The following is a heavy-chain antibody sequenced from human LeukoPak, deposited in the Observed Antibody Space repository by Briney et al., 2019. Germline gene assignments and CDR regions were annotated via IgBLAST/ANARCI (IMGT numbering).Heavy chain of an antibody. CDR3: ARTNFYGEND. D-gene: IGHD4-17*01. CDR2: ISYDGSNK. CDR1: GFTFSSHA. J-gene: IGHJ4*02. Sequence: GGSLRLSCAASGFTFSSHAMHWVRQAPGKGLEWVAVISYDGSNKYYADSVKGRFTISRDNSKNTLYLRMNSLRAEDTAVYYCARTNFYGENDWGQGTLVTVSS. V-gene: IGHV3-30-3*01.